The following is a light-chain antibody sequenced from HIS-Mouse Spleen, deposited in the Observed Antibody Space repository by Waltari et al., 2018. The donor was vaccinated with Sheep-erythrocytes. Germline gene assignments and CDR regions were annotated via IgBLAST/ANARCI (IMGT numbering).Light chain of an antibody. CDR2: QDS. J-gene: IGLJ2*01. V-gene: IGLV3-1*01. CDR1: KLGDKY. CDR3: QAWDSSTAV. Sequence: SYELTQPPSVSVSPGQTASITCSGDKLGDKYACWYQQKPGQSPVLVIYQDSKRPSGIPERFSGSKSGNTASLTISGLQAEDEADYYCQAWDSSTAVFGGGTKLTVL.